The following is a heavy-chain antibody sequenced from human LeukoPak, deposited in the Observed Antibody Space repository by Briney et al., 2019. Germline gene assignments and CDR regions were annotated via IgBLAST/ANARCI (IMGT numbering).Heavy chain of an antibody. D-gene: IGHD6-13*01. V-gene: IGHV3-21*01. J-gene: IGHJ4*02. CDR2: ISSSSSYI. CDR3: ASRGFGAAAGRGY. CDR1: GFTFSSYS. Sequence: PGGSLRLSCAASGFTFSSYSMNWVRQAPGKGLEWVSSISSSSSYIYYADSVKGRFTISRDNAKNSLYLQMNSLRAEDTAVYYCASRGFGAAAGRGYWGQGTLVTVSS.